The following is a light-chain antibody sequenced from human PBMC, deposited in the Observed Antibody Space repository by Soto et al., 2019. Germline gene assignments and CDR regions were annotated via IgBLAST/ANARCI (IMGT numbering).Light chain of an antibody. V-gene: IGKV3-15*01. CDR3: QQHSQWPIT. Sequence: EIVMTQSPGTLSLSPGETATLSCRASQTIGRNYLAWYQQKPGQAPRLLIYYISTRAADIPARFSGSGSGTDFTLTISSLQSEDSGVYSCQQHSQWPITFGQGTRLEIK. CDR2: YIS. J-gene: IGKJ5*01. CDR1: QTIGRN.